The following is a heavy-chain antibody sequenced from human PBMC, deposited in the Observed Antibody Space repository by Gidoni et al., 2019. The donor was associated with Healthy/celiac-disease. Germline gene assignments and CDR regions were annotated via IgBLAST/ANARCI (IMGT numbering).Heavy chain of an antibody. D-gene: IGHD4-17*01. CDR1: GFTFSSYA. Sequence: QVQLVESGGGVVQPGRSLRLSCAPSGFTFSSYAMHWVRQAPGKGLEWVAVISYDGSNKYYADSVKGRFTISRDNSKNTLYLQMNSLRAEDTAVYYCARGGLETTSFFDYWGQGTLVTVSS. V-gene: IGHV3-30-3*01. CDR2: ISYDGSNK. CDR3: ARGGLETTSFFDY. J-gene: IGHJ4*02.